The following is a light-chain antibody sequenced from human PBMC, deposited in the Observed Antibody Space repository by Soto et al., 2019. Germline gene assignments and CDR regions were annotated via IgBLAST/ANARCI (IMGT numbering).Light chain of an antibody. CDR1: SSDVGGYNY. V-gene: IGLV2-14*01. J-gene: IGLJ1*01. Sequence: QSALTQPASVSGSPGQSITISCTGTSSDVGGYNYVSWYQQHPGKAPKLMIYEVSNRPSGVSNRFSGSKSGNTASLTIAGLHAEDEDYYYCSSYTSSSTYVFGTGTKLTVL. CDR3: SSYTSSSTYV. CDR2: EVS.